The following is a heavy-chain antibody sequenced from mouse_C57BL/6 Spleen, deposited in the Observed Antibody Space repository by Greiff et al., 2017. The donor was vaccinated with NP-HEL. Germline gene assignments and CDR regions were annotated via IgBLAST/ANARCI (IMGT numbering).Heavy chain of an antibody. CDR3: ARRASYGSSYGYFDV. V-gene: IGHV1-59*01. D-gene: IGHD1-1*01. CDR1: GYTFTSYW. Sequence: VQLQQPGAELVRPGTSVKLSCKASGYTFTSYWMHWVKQRPGQGLEWIGVIDPSDSYTNYNQKFKGKATLTVDTSSSTAYMQLSSLTSEDSAVYYCARRASYGSSYGYFDVWGTGTTVTVSS. J-gene: IGHJ1*03. CDR2: IDPSDSYT.